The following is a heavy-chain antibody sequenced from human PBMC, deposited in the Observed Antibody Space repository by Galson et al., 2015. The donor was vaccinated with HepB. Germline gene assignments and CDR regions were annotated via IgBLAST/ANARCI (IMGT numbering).Heavy chain of an antibody. CDR3: ARGGIVGATANWFDP. Sequence: SVKVSCKASGYTFTSYGISWARQAPGQGLEWMGWISAYNGNTNYAQKLQGRVTMTTDTSTSTAYMELRSLRSDDTAVYYCARGGIVGATANWFDPWGQGTLVTVSS. V-gene: IGHV1-18*04. D-gene: IGHD1-26*01. CDR1: GYTFTSYG. CDR2: ISAYNGNT. J-gene: IGHJ5*02.